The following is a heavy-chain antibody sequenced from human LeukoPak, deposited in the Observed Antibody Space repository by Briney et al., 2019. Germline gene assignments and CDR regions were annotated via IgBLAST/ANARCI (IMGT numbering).Heavy chain of an antibody. CDR3: ARRAGAYSHPYDY. CDR1: GFTFSNYG. J-gene: IGHJ4*02. Sequence: PGRSLRLSCAASGFTFSNYGMHWVRQAPGKGLEWVAFISYDGSYKYYADSVKGRFTISRDNSKNTLYLQMNSLRAEDTAVYYCARRAGAYSHPYDYWGQGTLVTVSS. D-gene: IGHD4/OR15-4a*01. V-gene: IGHV3-30*03. CDR2: ISYDGSYK.